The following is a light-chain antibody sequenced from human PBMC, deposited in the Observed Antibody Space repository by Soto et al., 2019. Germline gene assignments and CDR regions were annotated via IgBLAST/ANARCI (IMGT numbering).Light chain of an antibody. CDR2: AAS. J-gene: IGKJ3*01. CDR3: QKYTRAPLT. V-gene: IGKV1-27*01. Sequence: DIQMTQSPSSLSASVGDRVTITCRASQGIDTYLAWYQQKPGQVPKLLIYAASTLQSGVPSRFSGSGSGTDFTLTISSLQPEDVATYFCQKYTRAPLTFSPGTKVDIK. CDR1: QGIDTY.